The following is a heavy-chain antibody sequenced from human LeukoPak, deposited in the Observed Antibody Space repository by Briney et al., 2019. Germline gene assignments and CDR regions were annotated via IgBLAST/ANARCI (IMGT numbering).Heavy chain of an antibody. J-gene: IGHJ4*02. Sequence: PGGSLRLSCAASGFTFSSYSMNWVRQAPGKGLEWVSASSGSGGSTYYADSVKGRCTISRENSKNRLYLQMTSLRAEDTAVYYCAKGDYDILTGYSDYWGQGPLVTVSS. CDR1: GFTFSSYS. D-gene: IGHD3-9*01. V-gene: IGHV3-23*01. CDR3: AKGDYDILTGYSDY. CDR2: SSGSGGST.